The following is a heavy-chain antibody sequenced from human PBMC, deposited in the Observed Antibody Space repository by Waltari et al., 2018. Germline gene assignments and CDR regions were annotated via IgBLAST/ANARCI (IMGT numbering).Heavy chain of an antibody. CDR3: AKRGGGQQGYFDF. D-gene: IGHD3-16*01. Sequence: QLVESGGGLERPGGSLRLSCAASGFTFSTYVMNWVRQAPGKGVEGVLVISDGGAFTYYADAVKGRFTISRDNSKNTLFLQMNSLRAEDTAVYYCAKRGGGQQGYFDFWGRGTLVTVSS. V-gene: IGHV3-23*04. CDR2: ISDGGAFT. CDR1: GFTFSTYV. J-gene: IGHJ4*02.